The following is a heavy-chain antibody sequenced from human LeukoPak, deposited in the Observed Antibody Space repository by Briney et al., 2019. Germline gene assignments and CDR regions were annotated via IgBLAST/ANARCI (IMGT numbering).Heavy chain of an antibody. J-gene: IGHJ6*02. CDR3: ARLRYYYDSSGLYYYYGMDV. V-gene: IGHV4-59*08. Sequence: PSETLSLTCTVSGGSISSYYWSWIRQPPGKGLEWIGYIYYSGSTNYNPSLKSRVTISVDTSKNQFSLKLSSVTAADTAVYYCARLRYYYDSSGLYYYYGMDVWGQGTTVTVSS. CDR1: GGSISSYY. D-gene: IGHD3-22*01. CDR2: IYYSGST.